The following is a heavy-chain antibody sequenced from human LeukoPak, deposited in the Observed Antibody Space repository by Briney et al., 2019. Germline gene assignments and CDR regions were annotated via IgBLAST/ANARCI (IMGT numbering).Heavy chain of an antibody. D-gene: IGHD3-16*01. CDR1: GGSFSGYY. Sequence: SETLSLTCAVYGGSFSGYYWSWIRQPPGKGLEWIGEINHSGSTNYNPSLKSRVTISVDTSKNQFSLKLSSVTAADTAVYYCARVGPDLRGPDMGEYYFDYWGQGTLVTVSS. CDR3: ARVGPDLRGPDMGEYYFDY. V-gene: IGHV4-34*01. J-gene: IGHJ4*02. CDR2: INHSGST.